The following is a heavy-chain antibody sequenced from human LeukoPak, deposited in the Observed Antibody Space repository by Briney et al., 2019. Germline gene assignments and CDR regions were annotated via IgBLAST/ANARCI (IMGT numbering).Heavy chain of an antibody. D-gene: IGHD3-22*01. Sequence: SETLSLTCTVSGYSISSGYYWGWIRQPPGKGLEWIGSIYHSGSTYYNPSLKSRVTISVDTSKNQFSLKLSSVTAADTAVYYCARDVGTREYYYDDYWGQGTLVTVSS. CDR3: ARDVGTREYYYDDY. J-gene: IGHJ4*02. V-gene: IGHV4-38-2*02. CDR2: IYHSGST. CDR1: GYSISSGYY.